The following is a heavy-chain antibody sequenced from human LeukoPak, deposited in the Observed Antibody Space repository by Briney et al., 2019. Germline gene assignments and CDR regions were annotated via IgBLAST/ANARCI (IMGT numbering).Heavy chain of an antibody. J-gene: IGHJ4*02. Sequence: SETLSLTCTVSGGSISSYYGSWIRQPPGKGLEWIGYIYYSGSTNYNPSLKSRVTISVDTSKKQFSLKLSSVTAADTAVYYCAAYYDSSGYYFYYCGQGTLGTVSS. CDR1: GGSISSYY. V-gene: IGHV4-59*01. CDR2: IYYSGST. CDR3: AAYYDSSGYYFYY. D-gene: IGHD3-22*01.